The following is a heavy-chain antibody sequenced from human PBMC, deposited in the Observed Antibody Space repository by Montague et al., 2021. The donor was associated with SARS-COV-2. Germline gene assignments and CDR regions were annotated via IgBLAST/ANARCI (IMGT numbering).Heavy chain of an antibody. CDR2: ISFTGGT. CDR3: ARESRLQYLEWSGSRYDYYGMDV. D-gene: IGHD3-3*01. J-gene: IGHJ6*02. CDR1: GGSVSTSF. Sequence: SETLSLTCTVSGGSVSTSFWSWVRQPPGKGLEWIAFISFTGGTNYNPSLKSRVVVSIDTSKRQVPLKVSSVTAADSAVYYCARESRLQYLEWSGSRYDYYGMDVWGQGTTVTVSS. V-gene: IGHV4-59*02.